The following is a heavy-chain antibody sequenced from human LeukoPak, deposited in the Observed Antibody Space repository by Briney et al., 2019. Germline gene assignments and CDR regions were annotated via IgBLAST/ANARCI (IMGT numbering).Heavy chain of an antibody. D-gene: IGHD5-24*01. Sequence: GGSLRLSCAASGFTFSDYAMTWVRQAPGKGLEWVSAIRESGDRTYYAGSVKGRFTVSRDNSKNTLYLHMNSLRAEDTAVYYCGKESIRRRSDFDFWGQGTLVTVSS. CDR2: IRESGDRT. J-gene: IGHJ4*02. CDR3: GKESIRRRSDFDF. V-gene: IGHV3-23*01. CDR1: GFTFSDYA.